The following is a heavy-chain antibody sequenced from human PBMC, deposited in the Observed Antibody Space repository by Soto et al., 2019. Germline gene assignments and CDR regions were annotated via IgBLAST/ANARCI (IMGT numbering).Heavy chain of an antibody. CDR1: GYTFTSYG. J-gene: IGHJ4*02. CDR2: ISTYNGST. D-gene: IGHD3-3*01. CDR3: ARDVPTLYDFWSGYRPFDY. Sequence: GASVKVSCKASGYTFTSYGINWVRQAPGQGLEWMGWISTYNGSTHYPQKFQGRVTMTTDTSTSTAYMELRSLRSDDTAVFYCARDVPTLYDFWSGYRPFDYWGQGTLVTISS. V-gene: IGHV1-18*01.